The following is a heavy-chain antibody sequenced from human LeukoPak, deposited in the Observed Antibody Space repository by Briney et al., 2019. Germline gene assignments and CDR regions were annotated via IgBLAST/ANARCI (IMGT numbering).Heavy chain of an antibody. CDR1: GRSFSGYY. J-gene: IGHJ6*04. D-gene: IGHD2-2*01. CDR3: ASPLGYCSSTSCYGTTYYYGMDV. CDR2: INHSGST. V-gene: IGHV4-34*01. Sequence: PSETLSLTCAVYGRSFSGYYWSWIRQPPGKGLEWIGEINHSGSTNYNPSLKRRVTISVDTSKNQFSLKLSSVTAADTAVYYCASPLGYCSSTSCYGTTYYYGMDVWGKGTTVTVSS.